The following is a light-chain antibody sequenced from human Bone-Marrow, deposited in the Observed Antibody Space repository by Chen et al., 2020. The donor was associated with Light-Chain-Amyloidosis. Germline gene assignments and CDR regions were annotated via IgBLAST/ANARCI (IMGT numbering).Light chain of an antibody. J-gene: IGLJ7*01. V-gene: IGLV3-21*02. CDR3: QVWDLLNYQAV. Sequence: SYVLTQPPSLSVAPGQTATISCGGRRIDAQSVHWYQQRPGQAPILLVHDDSDRPSGIPERFSGSNAGNVATLTISRVEAGDEADYYCQVWDLLNYQAVFGGGTQLTVL. CDR1: RIDAQS. CDR2: DDS.